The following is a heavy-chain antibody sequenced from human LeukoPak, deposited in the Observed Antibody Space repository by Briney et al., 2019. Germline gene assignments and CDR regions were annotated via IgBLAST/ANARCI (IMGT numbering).Heavy chain of an antibody. D-gene: IGHD5-18*01. V-gene: IGHV3-23*01. CDR3: ARDPGYNYGYDY. CDR2: ISGSGGST. J-gene: IGHJ4*02. Sequence: GGSLRLSCAASGFTLIGYAMSWVRQAPGKGLEWVSTISGSGGSTYYADSVKGRFTISRDNSKNTLYLQMNSLRAEDTAVYYCARDPGYNYGYDYWGQGTLVTVSS. CDR1: GFTLIGYA.